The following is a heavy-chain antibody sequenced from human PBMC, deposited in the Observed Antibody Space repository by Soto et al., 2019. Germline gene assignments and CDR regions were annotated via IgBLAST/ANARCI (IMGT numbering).Heavy chain of an antibody. D-gene: IGHD3-22*01. CDR2: IYYSGST. J-gene: IGHJ4*02. Sequence: QVQLQESGPGLVKPSQTLSLTCTVSGGSISSGGYYWSWIRQHPGKGLEWIGYIYYSGSTYYNPSLKSRFTISVDTSKNQYSLKLSSVTAADTAVYYCARGAYYYDSSGYYSPLFDYWGQGTLVTVSS. V-gene: IGHV4-31*03. CDR1: GGSISSGGYY. CDR3: ARGAYYYDSSGYYSPLFDY.